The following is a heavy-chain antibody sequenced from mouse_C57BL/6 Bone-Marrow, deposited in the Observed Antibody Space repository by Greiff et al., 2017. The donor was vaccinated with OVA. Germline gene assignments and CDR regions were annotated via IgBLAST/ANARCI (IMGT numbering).Heavy chain of an antibody. CDR1: GYTFTDYY. Sequence: EVQLQQSGPELVKPGASVKISCKASGYTFTDYYMNWVKQSHGKSLEWIGDINPNNGGTSYTQKFKGKATLTVDKSSSTAYMELRSLTSEDSAVYYCASCYDYDGPFAYWGQGTLVTVSA. CDR2: INPNNGGT. V-gene: IGHV1-26*01. D-gene: IGHD2-4*01. CDR3: ASCYDYDGPFAY. J-gene: IGHJ3*01.